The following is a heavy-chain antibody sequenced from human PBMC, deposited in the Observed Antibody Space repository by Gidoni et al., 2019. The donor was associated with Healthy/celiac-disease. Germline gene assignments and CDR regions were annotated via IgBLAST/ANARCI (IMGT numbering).Heavy chain of an antibody. J-gene: IGHJ4*02. D-gene: IGHD4-4*01. CDR3: TTGPLQPTTRVLYFDY. CDR2: IKSKTDGGTT. V-gene: IGHV3-15*01. Sequence: EVQLVESGGGLVKPGGSLRLSCAASVFPFSNAWMSWVRQAPGKGLEWVGRIKSKTDGGTTDYAAPVKGRFTISRDDSKNTLYLQMNSLKTEDTAVYYCTTGPLQPTTRVLYFDYWGQGTLVTVSS. CDR1: VFPFSNAW.